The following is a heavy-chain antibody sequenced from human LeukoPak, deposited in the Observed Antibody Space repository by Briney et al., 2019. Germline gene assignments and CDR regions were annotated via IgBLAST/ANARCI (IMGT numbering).Heavy chain of an antibody. V-gene: IGHV4-4*09. CDR3: ARLPARGWYLDY. Sequence: SETLSLTCTVTGGSNSSYYWSWIRQPPGKGLEGIGDISTSGSTNYNPSLKSRVTISVDTSKNQFSLKLSSVTAADTAVYYCARLPARGWYLDYWGQGTLVTVSS. CDR2: ISTSGST. J-gene: IGHJ4*02. D-gene: IGHD6-19*01. CDR1: GGSNSSYY.